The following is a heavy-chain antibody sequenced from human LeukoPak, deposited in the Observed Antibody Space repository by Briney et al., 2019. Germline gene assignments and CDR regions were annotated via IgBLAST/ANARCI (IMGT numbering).Heavy chain of an antibody. Sequence: SETLSLTCTVSGGSISSYYWSWIRQPPGKGLEWIGYIYYSGSTNYNPSLKSRVTISVDTSKNQFSLKLSSVTAADTAVYYCARDRPRPPYQPHYYYYGMDVWGQGTTVTVSS. J-gene: IGHJ6*02. D-gene: IGHD2-2*01. CDR1: GGSISSYY. CDR3: ARDRPRPPYQPHYYYYGMDV. CDR2: IYYSGST. V-gene: IGHV4-59*01.